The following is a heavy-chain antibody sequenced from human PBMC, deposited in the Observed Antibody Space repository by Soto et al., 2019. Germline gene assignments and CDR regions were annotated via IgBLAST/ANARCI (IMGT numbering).Heavy chain of an antibody. V-gene: IGHV4-34*01. CDR3: ASVAVATGRNY. CDR2: INHSGST. CDR1: GGSFSGYY. J-gene: IGHJ4*02. D-gene: IGHD5-12*01. Sequence: SETLSLTCAVYGGSFSGYYWSWIRQPPGKGLEWIGEINHSGSTNYNPSLKSRVTISVDTSKNQFSLKLSSVTAADTAVYYCASVAVATGRNYWGQGTLVTVSS.